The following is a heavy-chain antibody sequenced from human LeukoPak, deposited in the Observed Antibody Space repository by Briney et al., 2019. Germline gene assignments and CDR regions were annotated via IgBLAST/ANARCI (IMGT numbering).Heavy chain of an antibody. V-gene: IGHV4-59*08. CDR1: GGSISSYY. D-gene: IGHD6-19*01. CDR3: ARHGSDWTFDY. CDR2: IDYSGST. Sequence: PSETLSLTCTVSGGSISSYYWSWIRQPPGKGLEWIGFIDYSGSTNYNPSLKSRVTISVDTSKNQFSLELSSVTAADTAVYYCARHGSDWTFDYWGQGTLVTVSS. J-gene: IGHJ4*02.